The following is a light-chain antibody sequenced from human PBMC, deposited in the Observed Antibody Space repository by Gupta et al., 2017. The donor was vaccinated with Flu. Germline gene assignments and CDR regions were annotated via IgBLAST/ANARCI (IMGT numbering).Light chain of an antibody. CDR2: DAS. V-gene: IGKV3-15*01. CDR3: QQFRDWPFT. J-gene: IGKJ5*01. CDR1: QSIGID. Sequence: GEGVTLSCRASQSIGIDLAWYQQKPGQAPRPLIYDASFRATAVPDRFSAGGSGTEFTLTISSLQPEDFTVYYCQQFRDWPFTFGQGTRLDIK.